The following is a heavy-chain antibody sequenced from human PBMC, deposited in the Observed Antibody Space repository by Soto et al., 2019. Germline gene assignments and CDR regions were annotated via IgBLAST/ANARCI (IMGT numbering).Heavy chain of an antibody. CDR3: ARRPPHV. V-gene: IGHV4-59*12. CDR2: IYYSGST. J-gene: IGHJ4*02. CDR1: GGSISSYY. Sequence: TSQTLSLTCTVSGGSISSYYWSWIRQPPGKGLEWIGYIYYSGSTNYNPSLKSRVTISVDRSKNQFSLKLSSVTAADTAVYYCARRPPHVWGQGTLVTVSS. D-gene: IGHD3-16*01.